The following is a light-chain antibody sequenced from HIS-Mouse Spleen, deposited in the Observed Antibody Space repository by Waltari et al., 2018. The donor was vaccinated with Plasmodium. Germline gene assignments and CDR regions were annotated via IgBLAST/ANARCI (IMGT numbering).Light chain of an antibody. CDR1: QTVSSSY. CDR2: GAS. V-gene: IGKV3-20*01. J-gene: IGKJ2*01. CDR3: QQYGSSPYT. Sequence: EIVLTQSPGPLSLSPGERATLSCRASQTVSSSYLAWYQQKPGQAPRLLIYGASSRATGIPDRFSGRGSGTDFTLTISRLEPEDFAVYYCQQYGSSPYTFGQGTKLEIK.